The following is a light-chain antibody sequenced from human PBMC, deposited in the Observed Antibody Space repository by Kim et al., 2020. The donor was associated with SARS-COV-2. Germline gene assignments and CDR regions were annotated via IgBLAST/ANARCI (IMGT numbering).Light chain of an antibody. CDR3: NSRDSSVHVV. V-gene: IGLV3-19*01. Sequence: SSELTQDPAVSVALGQTVRITCQGDSLRSYYASWYQQKPGQAPVLVIYGKNNRPSGIPDRFSGSSSGNTASLTITGAQAEDEADYYCNSRDSSVHVVFGGGTQLTVL. CDR1: SLRSYY. CDR2: GKN. J-gene: IGLJ2*01.